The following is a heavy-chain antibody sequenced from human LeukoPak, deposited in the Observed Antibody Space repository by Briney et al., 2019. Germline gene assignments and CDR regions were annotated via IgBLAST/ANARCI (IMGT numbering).Heavy chain of an antibody. Sequence: PSETLSLTCSVSGGSIISDSYYWNWIRQPAGKGLEWIGRMYTSGTTNYNPSLRSRVTISVDTSKNQFSLKLSSVTAADTAVYYCARDYGSGDYYFAYWGQGALVTVSS. J-gene: IGHJ4*02. D-gene: IGHD3-10*01. V-gene: IGHV4-61*02. CDR2: MYTSGTT. CDR1: GGSIISDSYY. CDR3: ARDYGSGDYYFAY.